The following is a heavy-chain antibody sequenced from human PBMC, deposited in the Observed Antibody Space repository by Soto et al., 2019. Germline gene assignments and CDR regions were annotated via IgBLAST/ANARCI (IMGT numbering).Heavy chain of an antibody. Sequence: GGSLRLSCAASGFTFSDYYMSWIRQAPGKGLEWVSYISSSSSYTNYADSVKGRFTISRDNAKNSLYLQMNSLRAEDTAVYYCARGGPIWGSIAGDAFDIWGQGTMVTVSS. CDR3: ARGGPIWGSIAGDAFDI. CDR2: ISSSSSYT. CDR1: GFTFSDYY. D-gene: IGHD3-16*01. V-gene: IGHV3-11*06. J-gene: IGHJ3*02.